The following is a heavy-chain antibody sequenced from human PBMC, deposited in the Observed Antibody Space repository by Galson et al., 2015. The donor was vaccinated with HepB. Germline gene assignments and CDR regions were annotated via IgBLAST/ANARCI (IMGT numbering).Heavy chain of an antibody. D-gene: IGHD3-22*01. V-gene: IGHV3-33*06. CDR3: AKLDSSRCS. CDR2: IWYDGRDL. CDR1: GFIFSNYG. J-gene: IGHJ4*02. Sequence: SLRLSCATSGFIFSNYGMHWVRQAPGKGLEWVAVIWYDGRDLKYADSVRGRFTISRDNSRNTLYFQMSSLRVEDTALYYCAKLDSSRCSWGQGTLVTVSS.